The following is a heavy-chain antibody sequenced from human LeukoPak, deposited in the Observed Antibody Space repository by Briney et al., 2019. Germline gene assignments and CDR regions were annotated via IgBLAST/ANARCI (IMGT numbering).Heavy chain of an antibody. CDR1: GFTFSSYG. D-gene: IGHD5-12*01. Sequence: GGSLRLSCAAPGFTFSSYGMSWVRQAPGQGLEWVSAISGSGGSTYYADSVKGRFTISRDNSKNTLYLQMNSLRAEDTAVYYCAKDLNSGYALDYWGQGTLVTVSS. CDR3: AKDLNSGYALDY. CDR2: ISGSGGST. V-gene: IGHV3-23*01. J-gene: IGHJ4*02.